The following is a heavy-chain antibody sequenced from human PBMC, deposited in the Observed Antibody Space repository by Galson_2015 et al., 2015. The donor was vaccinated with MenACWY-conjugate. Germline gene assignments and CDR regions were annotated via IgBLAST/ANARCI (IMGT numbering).Heavy chain of an antibody. CDR3: ARMHIVLDATDAFDI. D-gene: IGHD3-22*01. V-gene: IGHV2-70*11. CDR1: GFSLSTYEMC. J-gene: IGHJ3*02. CDR2: IDWRDNK. Sequence: PALVKPTQTLTLTCTFSGFSLSTYEMCIYWVRQPPGKALEWLARIDWRDNKYYTTSLKTRLTISKDTSANQVVLTMTNVDPVDTATYYCARMHIVLDATDAFDIWGQGTMVTVSS.